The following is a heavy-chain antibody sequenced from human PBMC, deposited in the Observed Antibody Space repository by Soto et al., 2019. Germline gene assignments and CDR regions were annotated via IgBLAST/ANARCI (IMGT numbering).Heavy chain of an antibody. V-gene: IGHV4-39*02. CDR1: GASITGTTYY. J-gene: IGHJ4*02. CDR3: AREIQPDVHSQSDY. Sequence: QLQLRESGPGLVKPSETLSLTCSFSGASITGTTYYWGWIRQPPGKGLEWIGSIYHSGNAYYKAYLKSRLSISVDTSKNKFPLTLTSVTAADSAVYYCAREIQPDVHSQSDYWGQGILVTVSS. D-gene: IGHD1-1*01. CDR2: IYHSGNA.